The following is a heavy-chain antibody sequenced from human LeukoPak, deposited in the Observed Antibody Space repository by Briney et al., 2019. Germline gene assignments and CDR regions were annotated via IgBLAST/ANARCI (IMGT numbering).Heavy chain of an antibody. CDR2: ISAYNGNT. D-gene: IGHD3-22*01. V-gene: IGHV1-18*01. CDR3: ARDVYYYDSSPYYYFDF. CDR1: GYTFTNHG. J-gene: IGHJ4*02. Sequence: ASVKVSCEASGYTFTNHGISWVRQAPGQGLEWMGWISAYNGNTNYAQKLQGRVTMTTDTTTSTAYMDLRSLRSDDTAVYYCARDVYYYDSSPYYYFDFWGQGTLVAVSS.